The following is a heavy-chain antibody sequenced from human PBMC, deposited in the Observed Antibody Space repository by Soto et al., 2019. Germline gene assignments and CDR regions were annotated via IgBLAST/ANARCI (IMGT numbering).Heavy chain of an antibody. V-gene: IGHV3-9*01. CDR1: GLSFDGYA. CDR3: VKASTYSSSQGWFDP. D-gene: IGHD6-6*01. J-gene: IGHJ5*02. CDR2: ISWNSGNI. Sequence: PGGSLRLSCAASGLSFDGYAMNWVRQPPGKGLEWVSGISWNSGNIDYADSVKGRFTISRDNAKNSLYLQMNSLRAEDTALYYCVKASTYSSSQGWFDPWGQGTMVTVYS.